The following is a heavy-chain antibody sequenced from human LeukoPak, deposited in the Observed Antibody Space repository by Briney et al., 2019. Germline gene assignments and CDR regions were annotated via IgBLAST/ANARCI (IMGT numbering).Heavy chain of an antibody. J-gene: IGHJ4*02. D-gene: IGHD3-10*01. V-gene: IGHV3-30-3*01. Sequence: GGSLRLSCAASGFTFTSYAMHWVRQAPGKGLEWVTVISYDGSNKYYADSVKGRFTISRDNSKNTLYLQMNSLRAEDTAVYYCAKDPGAGGYWGQGTLVTVSS. CDR3: AKDPGAGGY. CDR1: GFTFTSYA. CDR2: ISYDGSNK.